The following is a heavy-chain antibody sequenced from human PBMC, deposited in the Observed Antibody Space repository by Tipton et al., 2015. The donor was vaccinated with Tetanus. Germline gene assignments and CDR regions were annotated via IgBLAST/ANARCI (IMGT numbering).Heavy chain of an antibody. CDR3: TRLWAAALDY. V-gene: IGHV1-69*01. J-gene: IGHJ4*02. Sequence: QSGAEVKKPGSSVRVSCKTSGGTFRTYAISWVRQAPGQGPEWMGGIFPMYGTASYAPKFQGRVTITADESTGTAYMELSSLSSEDTAVYYCTRLWAAALDYWGQGTLVTVSS. CDR1: GGTFRTYA. D-gene: IGHD3-10*01. CDR2: IFPMYGTA.